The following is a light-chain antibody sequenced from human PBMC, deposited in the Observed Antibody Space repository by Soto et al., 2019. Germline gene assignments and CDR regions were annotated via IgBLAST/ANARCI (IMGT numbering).Light chain of an antibody. Sequence: EIVLTQSTGTLSLSPGDRATLSCRASQTVRSNYLAWYKQKPGQTPRLLIYGASNSATDIPDRFSGSGSGTDFTLTIIRLEPEDCGMYYCQQYGTSPRTFGQGTKVE. CDR3: QQYGTSPRT. J-gene: IGKJ1*01. V-gene: IGKV3-20*01. CDR2: GAS. CDR1: QTVRSNY.